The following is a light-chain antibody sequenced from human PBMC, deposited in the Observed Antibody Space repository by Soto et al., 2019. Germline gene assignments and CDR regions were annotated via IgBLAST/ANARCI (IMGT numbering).Light chain of an antibody. J-gene: IGLJ1*01. Sequence: QSALTQPASVSGSPVQSITISCTGASNDVGGYNYVSWYQPHPGKAPKLMIYEVSNRPSGVSNRFSGYKSGNTASLTISGLQAEDEADYYCSSYTSSSDYVFGTGTKVTVL. CDR1: SNDVGGYNY. V-gene: IGLV2-14*01. CDR2: EVS. CDR3: SSYTSSSDYV.